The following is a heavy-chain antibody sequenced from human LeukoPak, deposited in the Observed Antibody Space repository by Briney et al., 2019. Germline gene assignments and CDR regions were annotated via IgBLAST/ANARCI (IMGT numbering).Heavy chain of an antibody. J-gene: IGHJ6*03. V-gene: IGHV3-48*04. D-gene: IGHD6-13*01. CDR1: GFTFSNYW. CDR2: ISSSGSTI. Sequence: GGSLRLSCAASGFTFSNYWMTWVRQAPGKGLEWVSYISSSGSTIYYADSVKGRFTISRDNAKNSLYLQMNSLRAEDTAVYYCAREEYSSSWHYYYYYMDVWGKGTTVTVSS. CDR3: AREEYSSSWHYYYYYMDV.